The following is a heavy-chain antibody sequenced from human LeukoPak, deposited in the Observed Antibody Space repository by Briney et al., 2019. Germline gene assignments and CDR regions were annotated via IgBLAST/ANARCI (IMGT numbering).Heavy chain of an antibody. CDR2: ISSSSSYI. Sequence: GGSLRLSCTASGFTFNNYAMSWVRQAPGKGLEWVSSISSSSSYIYYADSVKGRFTISRDNAKNSLYLQMNSLRAEDTAVYYCARDPATRLFDYWGQGTLVTVSS. CDR3: ARDPATRLFDY. D-gene: IGHD2-15*01. CDR1: GFTFNNYA. J-gene: IGHJ4*02. V-gene: IGHV3-21*01.